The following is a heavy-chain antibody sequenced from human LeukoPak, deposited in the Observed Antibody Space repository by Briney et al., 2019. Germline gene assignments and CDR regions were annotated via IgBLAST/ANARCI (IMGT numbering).Heavy chain of an antibody. D-gene: IGHD7-27*01. V-gene: IGHV3-33*08. CDR2: IWYDGSNK. Sequence: GGSPRLSCAASGFTFSSYGMHWVRQAPGKGLEWVAVIWYDGSNKYYADSVKGRFTISRDNSKNTLYLQMNSLRAEDTAVYYCARDSTTGDRNAFDIWGQGTMVTVSS. CDR1: GFTFSSYG. CDR3: ARDSTTGDRNAFDI. J-gene: IGHJ3*02.